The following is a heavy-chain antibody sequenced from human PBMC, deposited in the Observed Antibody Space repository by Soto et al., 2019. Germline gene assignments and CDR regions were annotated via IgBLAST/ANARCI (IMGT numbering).Heavy chain of an antibody. V-gene: IGHV3-7*05. D-gene: IGHD4-17*01. Sequence: EVQLVESGGTLVQPGGSLRLSCVASGFMFTSYWMTWVRQAPGKGLEWVANIKHDGREKQYVDSVKGRFTISRDNAKNSLYLQIDSLRADDTATYFCARDPYGCIYGAFDIWGQGTMVIVSS. CDR3: ARDPYGCIYGAFDI. CDR1: GFMFTSYW. CDR2: IKHDGREK. J-gene: IGHJ3*02.